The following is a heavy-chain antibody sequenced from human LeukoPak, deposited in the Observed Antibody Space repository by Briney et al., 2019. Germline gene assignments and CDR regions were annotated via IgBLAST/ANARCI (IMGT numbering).Heavy chain of an antibody. Sequence: GGSLRLSCAASGLTFSRYAMSWVRQAPGKGLEWVSAISASGGSTYYADSVKGRFTISRDNSKNTLYLQMNNLRVEDTAVYYCARVMTAITNWFDPWGQGTLVTVSS. D-gene: IGHD2-21*02. CDR2: ISASGGST. CDR3: ARVMTAITNWFDP. CDR1: GLTFSRYA. V-gene: IGHV3-23*01. J-gene: IGHJ5*02.